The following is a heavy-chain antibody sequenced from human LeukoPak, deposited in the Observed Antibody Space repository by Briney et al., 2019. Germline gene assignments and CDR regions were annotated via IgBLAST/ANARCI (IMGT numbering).Heavy chain of an antibody. D-gene: IGHD3-16*01. CDR3: ARLTPPFDY. J-gene: IGHJ4*02. CDR2: INSDGSST. CDR1: GFTFSSYW. Sequence: GGSLRLSCAASGFTFSSYWMHWFRQAPGKGLVWVARINSDGSSTNYADSVKGRFTISRDNAKSTLYLQMNSLRAEDTAVYYCARLTPPFDYWGPGTLVTVS. V-gene: IGHV3-74*01.